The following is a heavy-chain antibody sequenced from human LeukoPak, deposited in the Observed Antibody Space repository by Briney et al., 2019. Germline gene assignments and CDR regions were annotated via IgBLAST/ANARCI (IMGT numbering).Heavy chain of an antibody. Sequence: GRSLRLSCAASGFTFSSYGMHWVRQAPGKGLEWVAVIWYDGSNKYYADSVKGRFTISRDNSKNTLYLQMNSLRAEDTAVYYCASDLTGLGLPYYFDYWGQGTLVTVSS. CDR3: ASDLTGLGLPYYFDY. J-gene: IGHJ4*02. CDR2: IWYDGSNK. D-gene: IGHD3-16*01. V-gene: IGHV3-33*01. CDR1: GFTFSSYG.